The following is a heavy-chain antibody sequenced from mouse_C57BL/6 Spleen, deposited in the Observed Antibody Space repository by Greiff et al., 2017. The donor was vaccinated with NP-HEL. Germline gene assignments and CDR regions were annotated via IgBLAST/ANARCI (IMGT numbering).Heavy chain of an antibody. CDR3: ARPAAQAPVAY. CDR1: GYAFSSSW. CDR2: IYPGDGDT. D-gene: IGHD3-2*02. V-gene: IGHV1-82*01. Sequence: QVQLQQSGPELVKPGASVKISCKASGYAFSSSWMNWVKQRPGKGLEWIGRIYPGDGDTNYNGKFKGKATLTADKSSSTAYMQLRSLTSEDSAVYFCARPAAQAPVAYWGQGTLVTVSA. J-gene: IGHJ3*01.